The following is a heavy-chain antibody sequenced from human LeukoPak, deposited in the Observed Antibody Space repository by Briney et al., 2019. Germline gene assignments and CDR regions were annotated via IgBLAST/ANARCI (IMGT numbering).Heavy chain of an antibody. D-gene: IGHD3-22*01. Sequence: GESLEISCKGSGYSFTSYWIGWVRQMPGKGLEWMGIIYPGDSDTRYSPSFQGQVTISADKSISTAYLQWSSLKASDTAMYYCARLYYYDSSGYWASYFDYWGQGTLVTVSS. V-gene: IGHV5-51*01. CDR3: ARLYYYDSSGYWASYFDY. J-gene: IGHJ4*02. CDR1: GYSFTSYW. CDR2: IYPGDSDT.